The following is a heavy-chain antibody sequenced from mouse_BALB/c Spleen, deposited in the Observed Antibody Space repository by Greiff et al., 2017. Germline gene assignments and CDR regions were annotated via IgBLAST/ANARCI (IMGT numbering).Heavy chain of an antibody. V-gene: IGHV5-6*01. J-gene: IGHJ1*01. D-gene: IGHD2-14*01. Sequence: EVKLVESGGDLVKPGGSLKLSCAASGFTFSSYGMSWVRQTPDKRLEWVATISSGGSYTYYPDSVKGRFTISRDNAKNTLYLQMSSLKSEDTAMYYCARHGYRYGNFDVWGAGTTVTVSS. CDR3: ARHGYRYGNFDV. CDR1: GFTFSSYG. CDR2: ISSGGSYT.